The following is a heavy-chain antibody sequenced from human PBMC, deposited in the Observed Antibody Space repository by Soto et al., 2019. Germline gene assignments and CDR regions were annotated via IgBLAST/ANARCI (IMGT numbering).Heavy chain of an antibody. Sequence: GGSLRLSCAASGFSFSSYAMTWARQAPGKGLEWGSSISPSGDATYYTDSVKGRFTISRDNSRNTLSLRMNSLRAEDTAIYYCARSLLYGDYGYWGEGTLVTVSS. D-gene: IGHD4-17*01. CDR1: GFSFSSYA. J-gene: IGHJ4*02. CDR2: ISPSGDAT. CDR3: ARSLLYGDYGY. V-gene: IGHV3-23*01.